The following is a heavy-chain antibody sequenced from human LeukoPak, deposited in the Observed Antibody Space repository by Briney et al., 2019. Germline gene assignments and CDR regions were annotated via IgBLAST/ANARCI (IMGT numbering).Heavy chain of an antibody. J-gene: IGHJ3*02. Sequence: PSETLSLTCTVSGGSISSYYWSWIRQPAGKGLEWIGRIYTSGSTNYNPSLKSRVTMSVDTSKNQFSLKLSSVTAADTAVYYCARDKVQLEPGAAFDIWGPGTMVTVSS. CDR3: ARDKVQLEPGAAFDI. D-gene: IGHD1-1*01. V-gene: IGHV4-4*07. CDR2: IYTSGST. CDR1: GGSISSYY.